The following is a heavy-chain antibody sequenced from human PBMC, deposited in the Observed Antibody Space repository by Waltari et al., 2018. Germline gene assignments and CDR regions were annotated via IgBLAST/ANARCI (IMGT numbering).Heavy chain of an antibody. CDR2: IYHSGST. CDR3: ARVHCGGDCHYYYYYYMDV. J-gene: IGHJ6*03. CDR1: GYSISSGYY. V-gene: IGHV4-38-2*01. Sequence: QVQLQESGPGLVKPSETLSLTCAVSGYSISSGYYWGWIRQPPGKGLEWIGSIYHSGSTYYNPSLKSRVTISVDTSKNQFSLKLSSVTAADTAVYYCARVHCGGDCHYYYYYYMDVWGKGTTVTVSS. D-gene: IGHD2-21*01.